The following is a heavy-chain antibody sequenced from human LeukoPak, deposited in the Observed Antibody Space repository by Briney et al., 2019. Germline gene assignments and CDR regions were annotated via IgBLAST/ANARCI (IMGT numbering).Heavy chain of an antibody. D-gene: IGHD5-18*01. V-gene: IGHV3-53*01. CDR2: IYSGGST. Sequence: GGSLRLSCAASGFTVSSNYMSWVRQAPGKGLEWVSVIYSGGSTYYADSVKGRFTISRDNSKNTLYLQMNSLRAEDTAVYYCARGHVDTAMVLFDYWGQGTLVTVSS. CDR1: GFTVSSNY. J-gene: IGHJ4*02. CDR3: ARGHVDTAMVLFDY.